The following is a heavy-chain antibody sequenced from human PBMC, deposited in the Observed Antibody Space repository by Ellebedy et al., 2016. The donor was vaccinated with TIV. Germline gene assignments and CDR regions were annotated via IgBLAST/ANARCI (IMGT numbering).Heavy chain of an antibody. Sequence: PGGSLRLSCAASRVTFRSYWMHWVRQAPGEGLVWVARINNDGSSTNYADSVKGRFTISRDNAESILYLQMNSLRVEDTAMYYCAGDLDVWGQGTLVTVSS. V-gene: IGHV3-74*01. CDR2: INNDGSST. CDR1: RVTFRSYW. D-gene: IGHD3-3*01. J-gene: IGHJ4*02. CDR3: AGDLDV.